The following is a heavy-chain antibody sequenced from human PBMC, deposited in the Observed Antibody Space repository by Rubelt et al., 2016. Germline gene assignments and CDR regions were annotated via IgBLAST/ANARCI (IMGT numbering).Heavy chain of an antibody. Sequence: EVQLVQSGAEVKKPGESLKISCKGSGYSFYGYWIGWVRQMPGKGLEWMGIIYPGDSDTRYSPSFEGQVTFSVDKSFKPAYLQWGSLKASDTAMYYCARHPSSGWYTDYWGQGTLVTVSS. CDR2: IYPGDSDT. CDR1: GYSFYGYW. V-gene: IGHV5-51*01. J-gene: IGHJ4*02. D-gene: IGHD6-19*01. CDR3: ARHPSSGWYTDY.